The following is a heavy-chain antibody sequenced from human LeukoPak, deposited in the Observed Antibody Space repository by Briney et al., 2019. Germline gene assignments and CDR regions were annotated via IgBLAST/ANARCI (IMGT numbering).Heavy chain of an antibody. J-gene: IGHJ4*02. CDR1: GFTFSIYS. CDR3: AKDYSDSRVGDVFFEY. CDR2: ITSGFTP. V-gene: IGHV3-23*01. D-gene: IGHD1-26*01. Sequence: GGSLRLSCAASGFTFSIYSLTCARQAPGKGLEWVSGITSGFTPHYADSVKGRFTISRDNSKNTFHLQMNSLRAEDTAVYYCAKDYSDSRVGDVFFEYWGQGTLVTVSS.